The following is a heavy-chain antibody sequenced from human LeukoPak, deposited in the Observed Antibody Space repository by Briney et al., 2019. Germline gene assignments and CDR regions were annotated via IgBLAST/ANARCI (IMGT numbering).Heavy chain of an antibody. CDR1: GGSFSGYY. V-gene: IGHV4-34*01. CDR3: AGGLYYYDSSGFQTRDDAFDI. Sequence: SETLSLTCAVYGGSFSGYYWSWIRQPPGKGLEWMGEINHSGSTNYNPSLKSRVTISVDTSKNQYSLKLSSVTAADTAVYYCAGGLYYYDSSGFQTRDDAFDIWGQGTKVTVSS. J-gene: IGHJ3*02. D-gene: IGHD3-22*01. CDR2: INHSGST.